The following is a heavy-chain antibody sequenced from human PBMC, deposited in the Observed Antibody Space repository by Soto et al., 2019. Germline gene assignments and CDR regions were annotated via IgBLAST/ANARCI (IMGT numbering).Heavy chain of an antibody. CDR1: GYTFTGYY. Sequence: GASVKVSCKASGYTFTGYYMHWVRQAPGQGLEWMGRINPNSGGTNYAQKFRGRVTMTRDTSISTAYMELSRLRFDDTAVYYCARDYPPDYYDSSGYYFGGWFDLWGQGTLVTVSS. CDR3: ARDYPPDYYDSSGYYFGGWFDL. CDR2: INPNSGGT. J-gene: IGHJ5*02. D-gene: IGHD3-22*01. V-gene: IGHV1-2*06.